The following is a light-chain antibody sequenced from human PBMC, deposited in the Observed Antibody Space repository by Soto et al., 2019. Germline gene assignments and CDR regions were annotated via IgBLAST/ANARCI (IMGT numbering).Light chain of an antibody. J-gene: IGKJ1*01. V-gene: IGKV1-5*03. CDR2: KTS. CDR1: QSISSW. Sequence: DIQMTQSPSILSASVGDRVTITFRASQSISSWLAWYQQKPGKAPNLLIYKTSHLENGVPSRFSGSGSGTEFTLTISSLQPGDFATYYCQHYNTYPWTFGQGTKVDIK. CDR3: QHYNTYPWT.